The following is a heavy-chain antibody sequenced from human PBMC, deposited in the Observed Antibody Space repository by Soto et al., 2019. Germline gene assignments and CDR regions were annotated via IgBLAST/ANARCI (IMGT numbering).Heavy chain of an antibody. D-gene: IGHD5-12*01. V-gene: IGHV1-46*01. CDR1: GYTFTNYH. CDR2: INPSDGGT. J-gene: IGHJ4*02. CDR3: ARVAHQSRDY. Sequence: ASLKVSCKTSGYTFTNYHIYCVRQAPGQGLEWLGIINPSDGGTGYAQKFQGRVTMTRDTSTSTVYMDMSSLRSEDTAVYYCARVAHQSRDYWVLGTLVTVSS.